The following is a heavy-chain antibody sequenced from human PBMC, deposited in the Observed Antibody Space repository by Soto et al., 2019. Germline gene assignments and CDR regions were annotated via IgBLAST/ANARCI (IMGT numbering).Heavy chain of an antibody. CDR1: GGSISSGGYY. D-gene: IGHD1-1*01. CDR2: IYYSGST. V-gene: IGHV4-30-4*08. Sequence: SETLSLTCTVSGGSISSGGYYWSWIRQHPGKGLEWIGYIYYSGSTYYNPSLKSRVTISVDTSKNQFSLKLSSVTAADTAVYYCARGNGVTPATRWFDPWGQGTLVTVSS. J-gene: IGHJ5*02. CDR3: ARGNGVTPATRWFDP.